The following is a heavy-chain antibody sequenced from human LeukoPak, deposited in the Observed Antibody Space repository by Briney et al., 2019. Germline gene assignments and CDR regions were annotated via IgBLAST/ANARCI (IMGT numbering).Heavy chain of an antibody. CDR2: ISYDGSNK. CDR3: ARDLGYCSSTSCYLDY. V-gene: IGHV3-30*03. J-gene: IGHJ4*02. CDR1: GFTFTSYG. Sequence: GGSLRLSCAASGFTFTSYGMHWVRQAPGKGLEWVAVISYDGSNKYYADSVKGRFTISRDTSKNTLYLQMNSLRAEDTAVYYCARDLGYCSSTSCYLDYWGQGTLVTVSS. D-gene: IGHD2-2*01.